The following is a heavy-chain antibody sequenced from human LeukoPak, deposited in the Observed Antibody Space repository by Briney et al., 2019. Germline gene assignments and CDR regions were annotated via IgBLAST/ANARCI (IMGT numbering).Heavy chain of an antibody. J-gene: IGHJ5*02. Sequence: GGSLRLSCAASGFTFSSYAMHWVRQAPGKGLEWVAVISYDGSNKYYADSVKGRFTIPRDNSKNTLYLQMNSLRAEDTAVYYCARGGYGDWYNWFDPWGQGTLVTVSS. V-gene: IGHV3-30*04. CDR2: ISYDGSNK. CDR1: GFTFSSYA. D-gene: IGHD4-17*01. CDR3: ARGGYGDWYNWFDP.